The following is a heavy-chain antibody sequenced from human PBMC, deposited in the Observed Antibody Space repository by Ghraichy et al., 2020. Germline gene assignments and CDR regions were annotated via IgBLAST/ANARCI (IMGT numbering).Heavy chain of an antibody. Sequence: SETRSLTCAVSGGSISSRNWWSWVRQPPGKGLEWIGEIYQTGTANYNPSLTSRVTMSVDKSKNQFSLRVTSLSAADTALYYCARPSGNPTCFDLWGQGTLVTVSS. CDR3: ARPSGNPTCFDL. D-gene: IGHD1-14*01. J-gene: IGHJ5*02. V-gene: IGHV4-4*02. CDR2: IYQTGTA. CDR1: GGSISSRNW.